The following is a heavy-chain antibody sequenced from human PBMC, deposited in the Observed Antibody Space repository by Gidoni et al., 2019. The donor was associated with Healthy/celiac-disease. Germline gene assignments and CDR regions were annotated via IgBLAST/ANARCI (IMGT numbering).Heavy chain of an antibody. CDR1: GYSISSGYY. CDR2: IYHSGST. V-gene: IGHV4-38-2*02. D-gene: IGHD6-13*01. Sequence: QVQLQESGPGLVTPSETLSSTCTVSGYSISSGYYWGWIRQPPGKGLAWLGSIYHSGSTYYNPSLKSRVTISVDTSKNQFSLKLSSVTAADTAVYYCARVPPAAAALSFDYWGQGTLVTVSS. CDR3: ARVPPAAAALSFDY. J-gene: IGHJ4*02.